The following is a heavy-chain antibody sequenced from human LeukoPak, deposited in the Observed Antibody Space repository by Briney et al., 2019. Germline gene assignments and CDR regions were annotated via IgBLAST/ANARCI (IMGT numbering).Heavy chain of an antibody. D-gene: IGHD2-2*01. Sequence: SVKVSCKASGGTFSSYAISWVRQAPGQGLEWMGGIIPIFGTANYAQKFQGRVTITADESTSTAYMELSSLRSEDTAVYYCALIVAVPAAPRDYYYYYGMDVWGQGTTVTVSS. V-gene: IGHV1-69*01. J-gene: IGHJ6*02. CDR2: IIPIFGTA. CDR1: GGTFSSYA. CDR3: ALIVAVPAAPRDYYYYYGMDV.